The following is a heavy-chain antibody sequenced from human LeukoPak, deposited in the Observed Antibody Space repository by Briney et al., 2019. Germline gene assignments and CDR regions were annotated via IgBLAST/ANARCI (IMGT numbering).Heavy chain of an antibody. Sequence: GGSLRLSCAASGFTFSSYSMNWVRQAPGKGLEWVSSISSSSSYIYYADSVKGRFTISRDNAKNSLYLQMNSLRAEDTAVYYCARKWTTGTLGDYGMDVWGQGTTVTVSS. CDR1: GFTFSSYS. CDR3: ARKWTTGTLGDYGMDV. CDR2: ISSSSSYI. D-gene: IGHD1-1*01. V-gene: IGHV3-21*01. J-gene: IGHJ6*02.